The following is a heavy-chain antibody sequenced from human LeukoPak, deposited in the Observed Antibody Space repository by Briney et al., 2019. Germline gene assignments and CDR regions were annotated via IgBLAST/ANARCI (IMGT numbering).Heavy chain of an antibody. CDR3: ARAVGAGADK. J-gene: IGHJ4*02. CDR1: LYTLTLYY. CDR2: INTNSGDT. D-gene: IGHD1-26*01. Sequence: ASVKVSCKPSLYTLTLYYMQWVRQTPGQGVEWRGWINTNSGDTNYAQKCQGRVTMTRDTSISTAYMELSRVRSDDTAVYYCARAVGAGADKWGQGTMVTVSS. V-gene: IGHV1-2*02.